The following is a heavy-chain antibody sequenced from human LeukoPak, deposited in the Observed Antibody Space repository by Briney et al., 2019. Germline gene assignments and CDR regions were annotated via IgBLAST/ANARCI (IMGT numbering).Heavy chain of an antibody. CDR2: INPNSGGT. V-gene: IGHV1-2*02. J-gene: IGHJ4*02. D-gene: IGHD2-2*01. Sequence: GASVKVSCKASGYTFTGYYMHWVRQAPGQGLEWMGWINPNSGGTNYAQKFQGRVTMTRDTSISTAYMELSRLRSDDTAVYYCARDYIVVVPAAMSGLDYWGQGTLVTVSS. CDR3: ARDYIVVVPAAMSGLDY. CDR1: GYTFTGYY.